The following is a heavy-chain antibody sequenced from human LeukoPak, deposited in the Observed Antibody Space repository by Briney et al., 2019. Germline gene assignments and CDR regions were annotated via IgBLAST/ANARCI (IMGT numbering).Heavy chain of an antibody. D-gene: IGHD4-11*01. CDR2: ISGSGADT. CDR1: GFAFSHYA. Sequence: PGGSLRLSCVASGFAFSHYAMSWVRQAPGKGPEWVSGISGSGADTYYTDSVNGRFTISRDNSKNTLSLQMNSLRADDTAIYYCAKDSGHIVTNWFDPWGQGTLVTVSS. J-gene: IGHJ5*02. V-gene: IGHV3-23*01. CDR3: AKDSGHIVTNWFDP.